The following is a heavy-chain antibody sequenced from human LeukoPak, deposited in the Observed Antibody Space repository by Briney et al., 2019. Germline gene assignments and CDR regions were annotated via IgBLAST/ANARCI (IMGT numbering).Heavy chain of an antibody. J-gene: IGHJ4*02. CDR2: INPNSGGT. CDR1: GYTFTGYY. Sequence: ASVKVSCKASGYTFTGYYMHWVRQAPGQGLEWMGWINPNSGGTNYAQKFQGRVTMTRDTSISTAYIELSRLRSDDTAVYYCARDSGYDSSYFDYWGQGTLVTVSS. V-gene: IGHV1-2*02. D-gene: IGHD5-12*01. CDR3: ARDSGYDSSYFDY.